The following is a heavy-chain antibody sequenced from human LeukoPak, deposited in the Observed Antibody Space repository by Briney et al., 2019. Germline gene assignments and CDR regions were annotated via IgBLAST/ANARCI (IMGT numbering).Heavy chain of an antibody. CDR1: GFTFSSYS. V-gene: IGHV3-53*01. D-gene: IGHD4-11*01. Sequence: AGGSLRLSCAASGFTFSSYSMNWVRQAPGKGLEWVSVIYSGGSPYYADSVKGRFTISRDNSKNTLYLQMNSLRAEDTAVYYCARVVDHDYSDYYLDYWGQGTLVTVSS. J-gene: IGHJ4*02. CDR3: ARVVDHDYSDYYLDY. CDR2: IYSGGSP.